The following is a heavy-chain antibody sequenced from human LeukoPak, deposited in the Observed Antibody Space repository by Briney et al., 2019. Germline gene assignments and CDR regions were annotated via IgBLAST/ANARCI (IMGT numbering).Heavy chain of an antibody. CDR1: GFTFNNAW. CDR3: TTDPREYYYDSSGQDY. V-gene: IGHV3-15*01. J-gene: IGHJ4*02. D-gene: IGHD3-22*01. Sequence: GGSLRLSCAASGFTFNNAWMSWVRQAPGKGLEWVGRINYKTNGGTADYAAPVKGRFTISRDDSKDTLYLQMNSLKTEDTAVYYCTTDPREYYYDSSGQDYWGQGTLVTVSS. CDR2: INYKTNGGTA.